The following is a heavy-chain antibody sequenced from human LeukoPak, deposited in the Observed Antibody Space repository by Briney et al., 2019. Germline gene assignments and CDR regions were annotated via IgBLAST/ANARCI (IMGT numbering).Heavy chain of an antibody. D-gene: IGHD2-2*01. CDR3: AKDDGYCSSTSCHYYYYYGMDV. Sequence: GRSLRLSCAASGFTFSSYGMHWVRQAPGKGLEWVAVISYDGSNKYYADSVKGRFTISRDNSKNTLYLQMNSLRAEDTAVYHCAKDDGYCSSTSCHYYYYYGMDVWGQGTTVTVSS. CDR2: ISYDGSNK. V-gene: IGHV3-30*18. CDR1: GFTFSSYG. J-gene: IGHJ6*02.